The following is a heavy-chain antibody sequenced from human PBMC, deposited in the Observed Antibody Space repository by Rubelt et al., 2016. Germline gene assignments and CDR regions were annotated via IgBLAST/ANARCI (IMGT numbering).Heavy chain of an antibody. V-gene: IGHV4-59*01. J-gene: IGHJ6*02. D-gene: IGHD6-13*01. CDR2: IYYSGST. CDR1: GGSISSYY. CDR3: AGDSGSSSWYDYYYGMDV. Sequence: QVQLQESGPGLVKPSETLSLTCTVSGGSISSYYWSWIRQPPGKGLEWIGYIYYSGSTNYNPSLKSRVTISVETSKNQVSLKLRSVTAADTAVYYCAGDSGSSSWYDYYYGMDVWGQGTTVTVSS.